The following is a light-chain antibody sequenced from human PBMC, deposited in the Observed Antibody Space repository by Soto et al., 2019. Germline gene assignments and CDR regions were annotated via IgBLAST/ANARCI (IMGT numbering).Light chain of an antibody. CDR2: GAS. Sequence: EIVLTQSPDTLSLSPGERATLSCRASQSVSSNYLAWYQQKPGQAPRLLIYGASTRATGIPDRFSGSGSGTDFTLTISRLEPEDFAVYYCQQYSTSSYTFGQGTRIEIK. CDR3: QQYSTSSYT. V-gene: IGKV3-20*01. CDR1: QSVSSNY. J-gene: IGKJ2*01.